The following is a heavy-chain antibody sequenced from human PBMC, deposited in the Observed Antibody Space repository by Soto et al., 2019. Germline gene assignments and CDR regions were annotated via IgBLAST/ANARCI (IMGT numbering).Heavy chain of an antibody. V-gene: IGHV3-11*01. CDR3: ARAPDCGEGSCYRHFDL. CDR2: ISGSGDVI. Sequence: GGSLRIASAASAVKFSDYYMSWARQAPGKGLEWVSYISGSGDVIYYADSVKGRFTISRDNDKKSVHLQMDTLRAEDTALYYCARAPDCGEGSCYRHFDLWGQGTRVTVSS. CDR1: AVKFSDYY. J-gene: IGHJ4*02. D-gene: IGHD2-15*01.